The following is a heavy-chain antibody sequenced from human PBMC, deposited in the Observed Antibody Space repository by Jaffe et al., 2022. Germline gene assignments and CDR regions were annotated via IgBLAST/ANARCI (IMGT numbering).Heavy chain of an antibody. Sequence: QVQLQESGPGLVKPSETLSLTCAVSGYSISSGYYWGWIRQPPGKGLEWIGSIYHSGSTYYNPSLKSRVTISVDTSKNQFSLKLSSVTAADTAVYYCARLSSSWYIGPWGQGTLVTVSS. CDR1: GYSISSGYY. CDR2: IYHSGST. CDR3: ARLSSSWYIGP. D-gene: IGHD6-13*01. J-gene: IGHJ5*02. V-gene: IGHV4-38-2*01.